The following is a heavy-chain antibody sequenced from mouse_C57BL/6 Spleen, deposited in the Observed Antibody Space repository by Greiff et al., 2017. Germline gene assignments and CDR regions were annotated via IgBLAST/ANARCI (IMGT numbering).Heavy chain of an antibody. J-gene: IGHJ3*01. Sequence: VKLVESGPGLVAPSQSLSITCTVSGFSLTSYGVSWVRQPPGKGLEWLGVIWGDGSTNYHSALISRLSISKDNSKSQYILRLNSLQTDDTATYYGAKRGDDYDRGFAYGGQGTLVTVSA. V-gene: IGHV2-3*01. CDR1: GFSLTSYG. D-gene: IGHD2-4*01. CDR2: IWGDGST. CDR3: AKRGDDYDRGFAY.